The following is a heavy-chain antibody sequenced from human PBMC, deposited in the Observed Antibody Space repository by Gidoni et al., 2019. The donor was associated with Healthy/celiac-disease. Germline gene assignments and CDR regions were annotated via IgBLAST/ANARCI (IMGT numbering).Heavy chain of an antibody. CDR2: IYYSGST. CDR3: ARVTPMQSATYYYDSSVYYYGMDV. Sequence: QVQLQESGPGLVTPSQTLSLTCTVSGGSISSGGYYWRWIRQHPGKSLEWIGYIYYSGSTYYNPSLKSRVTISVDTSKNQFSLKLSSVTAADTAVYYCARVTPMQSATYYYDSSVYYYGMDVWGQGTTVTVSS. CDR1: GGSISSGGYY. J-gene: IGHJ6*02. D-gene: IGHD3-22*01. V-gene: IGHV4-31*03.